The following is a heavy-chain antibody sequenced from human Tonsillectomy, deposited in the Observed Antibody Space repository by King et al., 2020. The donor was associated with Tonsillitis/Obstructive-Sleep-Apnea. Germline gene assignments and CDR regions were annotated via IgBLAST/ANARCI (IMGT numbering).Heavy chain of an antibody. CDR3: ARQTPWPEVYHYYYMDV. CDR2: IYYSGTT. V-gene: IGHV4-39*01. D-gene: IGHD5-12*01. J-gene: IGHJ6*03. CDR1: GDSIRSSSYY. Sequence: QLQESGPGLVKPSETLSLTCTVSGDSIRSSSYYWGWIRQPPGKGLEWIGSIYYSGTTYYNPSTESRVTISVDTSKNQFSLRLRSVTAADTAVYYCARQTPWPEVYHYYYMDVWGKGTTVTVSS.